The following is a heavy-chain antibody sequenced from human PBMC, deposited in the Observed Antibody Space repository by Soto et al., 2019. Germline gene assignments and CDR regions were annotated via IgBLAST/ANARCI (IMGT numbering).Heavy chain of an antibody. D-gene: IGHD1-26*01. CDR3: ARRYGGNFDY. V-gene: IGHV4-59*01. CDR2: IYYSGST. Sequence: SETLSLTCTVSGGSISSYYWSWIRQPPGKGLEWIGYIYYSGSTNYNPSLKSRVTISVDTSKNQFSLKLTSVTAADTAVYYCARRYGGNFDYWGQGSLVTVSS. J-gene: IGHJ4*02. CDR1: GGSISSYY.